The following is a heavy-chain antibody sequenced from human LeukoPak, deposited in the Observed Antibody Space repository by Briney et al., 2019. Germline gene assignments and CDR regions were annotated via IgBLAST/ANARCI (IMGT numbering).Heavy chain of an antibody. CDR1: LYTLTSYG. CDR2: IGSYNGNT. CDR3: ARDMERWLQSIVWNY. Sequence: GASVKDSCKSTLYTLTSYGINWVRPAPGQGLEWMGCIGSYNGNTNYAQKLQGRVTMTTDTSTSTAYMEMKSLRSEDTAVYYCARDMERWLQSIVWNYWGQGTLVIVSS. D-gene: IGHD5-24*01. J-gene: IGHJ4*02. V-gene: IGHV1-18*01.